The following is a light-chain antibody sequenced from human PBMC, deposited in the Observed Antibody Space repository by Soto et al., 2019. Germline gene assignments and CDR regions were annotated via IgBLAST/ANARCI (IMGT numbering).Light chain of an antibody. V-gene: IGKV1-9*01. Sequence: DIQLTQSPSFLSASVGDRVTITCRASQGISSYLAWYQQKPGKAPKLLIYAASTLQSGVPSRFSGSGSGTEFTLTISSLQPGDFATYYCQQLHTYPSSFGQGTKLEIK. CDR2: AAS. CDR1: QGISSY. J-gene: IGKJ2*01. CDR3: QQLHTYPSS.